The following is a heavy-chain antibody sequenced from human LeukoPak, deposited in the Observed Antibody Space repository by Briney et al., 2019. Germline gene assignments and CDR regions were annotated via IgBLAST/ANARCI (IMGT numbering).Heavy chain of an antibody. J-gene: IGHJ4*02. CDR3: ARAIYDSTLLFDY. CDR2: IYYSGST. Sequence: PSETLSLTCTVSGGSISSSSYYWGWIRQPPGKGLEWIGSIYYSGSTYYNPSLKSRVTISVDTSKNQFSLKLSSVTAADTAVYYCARAIYDSTLLFDYWGQGTLVTVSS. D-gene: IGHD3-22*01. V-gene: IGHV4-39*07. CDR1: GGSISSSSYY.